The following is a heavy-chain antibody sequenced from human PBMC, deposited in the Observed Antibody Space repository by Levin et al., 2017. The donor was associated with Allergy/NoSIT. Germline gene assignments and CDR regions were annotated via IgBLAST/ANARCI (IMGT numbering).Heavy chain of an antibody. D-gene: IGHD3-10*01. V-gene: IGHV4-34*01. CDR3: ARRVREIYYFDR. CDR2: INHSGST. J-gene: IGHJ4*02. CDR1: GGSFSEYY. Sequence: GSLRLSCAVYGGSFSEYYWSWIRQSPGKGLEWIGEINHSGSTNYNPSLKSRVTISVDTSKNQFSLKVKSVTAADTAIYYCARRVREIYYFDRWGQGTLVIVSS.